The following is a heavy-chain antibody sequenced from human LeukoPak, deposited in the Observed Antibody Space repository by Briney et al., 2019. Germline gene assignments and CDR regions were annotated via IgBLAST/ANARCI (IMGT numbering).Heavy chain of an antibody. CDR2: INKDGSVK. CDR3: MAESSSPWEGY. V-gene: IGHV3-7*01. J-gene: IGHJ4*02. D-gene: IGHD6-6*01. CDR1: GFRFSRHW. Sequence: GGSLRLSCADSGFRFSRHWMDWVRQAPGKGLEWVANINKDGSVKNYVDSVRGRFTVSRDNAKNSLYLQMNSLRGEDTAVYYCMAESSSPWEGYWGQGTLVNVSS.